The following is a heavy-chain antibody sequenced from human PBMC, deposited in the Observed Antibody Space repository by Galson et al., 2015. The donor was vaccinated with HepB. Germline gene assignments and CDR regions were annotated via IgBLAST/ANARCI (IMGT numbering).Heavy chain of an antibody. CDR3: ARDMVRGGFIRGVGGCEY. V-gene: IGHV3-30*04. CDR1: GFPFSSYA. Sequence: SLRLSCAASGFPFSSYALHWVRQAPSKGLEWVAVISNDGSNKYYADSVKGRFTISRDNSKNTLWLQMDSLRAEDTAVYYCARDMVRGGFIRGVGGCEYWGQGTLVTVSS. D-gene: IGHD3-10*01. J-gene: IGHJ4*02. CDR2: ISNDGSNK.